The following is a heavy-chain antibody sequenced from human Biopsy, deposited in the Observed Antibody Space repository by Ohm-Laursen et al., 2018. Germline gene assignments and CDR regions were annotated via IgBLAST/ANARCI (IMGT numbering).Heavy chain of an antibody. D-gene: IGHD6-19*01. V-gene: IGHV4-4*07. CDR3: ARTPGKAVAGRFLDL. CDR2: IYSSGGS. CDR1: GGSTNDYF. Sequence: GTLSLTCSVSGGSTNDYFWSWIRQPAGGTLEWIGRIYSSGGSSYNPTPKSRISMSMDTSNNQFSQTLTSVTAADTAVYYCARTPGKAVAGRFLDLWGRGTLVTVSS. J-gene: IGHJ2*01.